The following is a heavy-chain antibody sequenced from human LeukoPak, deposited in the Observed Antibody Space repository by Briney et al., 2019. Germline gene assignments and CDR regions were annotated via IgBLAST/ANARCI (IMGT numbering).Heavy chain of an antibody. Sequence: GGSLRLSCAASGFTFSSYVLSWVRQAPGKGLEWVSSISDSGDNTYYADSVKGRFTISRDNSQNTLHLEMNSLRAEDAAVYFCAKGGSLIAYWGQGTLVSVTS. CDR1: GFTFSSYV. D-gene: IGHD1-1*01. CDR2: ISDSGDNT. CDR3: AKGGSLIAY. J-gene: IGHJ4*02. V-gene: IGHV3-23*01.